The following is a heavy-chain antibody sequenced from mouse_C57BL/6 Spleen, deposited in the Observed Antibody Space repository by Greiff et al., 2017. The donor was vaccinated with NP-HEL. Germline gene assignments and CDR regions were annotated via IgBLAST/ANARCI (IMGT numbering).Heavy chain of an antibody. CDR2: ISSGSSTI. CDR3: ARSAQAFAWFAY. J-gene: IGHJ3*01. D-gene: IGHD3-2*02. V-gene: IGHV5-17*01. Sequence: EVHLVESGGGLVKPGGSLKLSCAASGFTFSDYGMHWVRQAPEKGLEWVAYISSGSSTIYYVDTVKGRFTISRDNAKNTLFLQMTSLRSEDTAMYYCARSAQAFAWFAYWGQGTLVTVSA. CDR1: GFTFSDYG.